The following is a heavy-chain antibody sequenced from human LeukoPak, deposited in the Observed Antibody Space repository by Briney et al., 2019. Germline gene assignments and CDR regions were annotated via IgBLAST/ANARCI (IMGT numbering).Heavy chain of an antibody. Sequence: PSQTLSLTCTVSGGSISSGSYYWSWIRQPAGKGLEWIGRIYTSGSTNYNPSLKSRVTISVDTSKNQLSLKLSSVTAADTAIYYCARGKGLSDAFDIWGQGTMVTVSS. D-gene: IGHD2-15*01. J-gene: IGHJ3*02. CDR3: ARGKGLSDAFDI. CDR2: IYTSGST. CDR1: GGSISSGSYY. V-gene: IGHV4-61*02.